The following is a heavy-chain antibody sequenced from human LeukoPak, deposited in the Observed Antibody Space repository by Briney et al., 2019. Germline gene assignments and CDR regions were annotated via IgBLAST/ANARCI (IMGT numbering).Heavy chain of an antibody. CDR3: ARGPVGGAFDI. CDR2: ISYSGST. Sequence: PSETLSLTCTVSGGXISSYYWSWIRQPPGKGLEWIACISYSGSTKYNPSLKSRVTISVDTSKNQFSLNLSSVTAADTAVYHCARGPVGGAFDIWGQGTVVTVSS. CDR1: GGXISSYY. D-gene: IGHD1-26*01. V-gene: IGHV4-59*12. J-gene: IGHJ3*02.